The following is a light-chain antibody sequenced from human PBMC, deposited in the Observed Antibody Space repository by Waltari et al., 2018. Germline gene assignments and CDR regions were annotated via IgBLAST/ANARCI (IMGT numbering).Light chain of an antibody. Sequence: QSALAQPASVSGIPGQSLSLSCTGTIRAIGGSYYVSWYQQHPGKAPKVILYDVTYRPSGISNRFSGSKPGNTASLTIYGLQAEDEAYYYCSSYTSNISWVFGGGTKLTVL. CDR3: SSYTSNISWV. V-gene: IGLV2-14*03. CDR1: IRAIGGSYY. J-gene: IGLJ3*02. CDR2: DVT.